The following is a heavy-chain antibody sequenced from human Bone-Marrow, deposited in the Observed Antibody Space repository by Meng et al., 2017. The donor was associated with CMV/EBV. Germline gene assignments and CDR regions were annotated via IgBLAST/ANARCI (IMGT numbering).Heavy chain of an antibody. V-gene: IGHV1-2*02. CDR2: INPNDDT. CDR1: GYSITDYY. CDR3: ARSSGWSRFDY. Sequence: QEPRVQSGAGLRKPGASVMVSSTSSGYSITDYYIRWVRQAPGQWLGWMGWINPNDDTNYAQNFQGRVTMTRDMSINTVYMELSRLTSDDTAVYYCARSSGWSRFDYWGLGTLVTVSS. D-gene: IGHD6-19*01. J-gene: IGHJ4*02.